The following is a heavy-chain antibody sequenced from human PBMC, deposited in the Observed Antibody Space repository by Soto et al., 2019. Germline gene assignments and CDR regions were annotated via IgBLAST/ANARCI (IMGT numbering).Heavy chain of an antibody. V-gene: IGHV4-59*08. CDR1: GGSISSYY. CDR2: VNHSWGS. J-gene: IGHJ6*02. CDR3: ARQGFGPLHGLVDV. D-gene: IGHD3-10*01. Sequence: QVQLQESGPGLVKPSETMSLSCTVSGGSISSYYWSWFRQSPGKRMEWIGYVNHSWGSSYNPSLQRRVAISLHTSKSQFSLKVTSVPATDAAVYYCARQGFGPLHGLVDVWGHGTTVTVSS.